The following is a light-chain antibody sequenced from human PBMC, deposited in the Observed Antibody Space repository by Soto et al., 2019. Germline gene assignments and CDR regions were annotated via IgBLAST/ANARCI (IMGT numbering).Light chain of an antibody. J-gene: IGKJ4*01. CDR3: QQLNTYPPLT. CDR2: AAS. Sequence: DIQLTQSPSFLSASVGDRVTITCRASQGISDYLAWYQQKPGKAPKLLIYAASTLQSGVPSRFSGSGSGTEFTLTVSSLQPVDFGTYCCQQLNTYPPLTFGGGTNVDIK. CDR1: QGISDY. V-gene: IGKV1-9*01.